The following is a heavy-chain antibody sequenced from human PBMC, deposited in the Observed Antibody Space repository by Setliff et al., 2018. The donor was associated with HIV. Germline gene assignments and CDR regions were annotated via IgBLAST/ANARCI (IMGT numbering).Heavy chain of an antibody. CDR2: TYYSGST. V-gene: IGHV4-39*07. Sequence: SETLSLTCTVSGGSISSYYWGWIRQPPGKGLEWIGSTYYSGSTYYNPSLKSRVTISVDTSKNQFSLKLSSVTAADTAVYYCARDIRGSNNWFDPWGQGTLVTVSS. CDR3: ARDIRGSNNWFDP. CDR1: GGSISSYY. J-gene: IGHJ5*02. D-gene: IGHD3-16*01.